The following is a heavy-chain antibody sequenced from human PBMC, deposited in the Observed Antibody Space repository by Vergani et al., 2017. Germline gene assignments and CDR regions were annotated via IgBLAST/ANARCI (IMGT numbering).Heavy chain of an antibody. Sequence: QVQLQQWGAGLLKPSETLSLTCAVYGGSFSGYYWSWIRQPPGKGLEWIGEINHSGSTNYNPSLKSRVTISVDTSKNQFSLKLSSVTAADTAVYYCARGHGFGESFDYWGQGTLVTVSS. CDR1: GGSFSGYY. D-gene: IGHD3-10*01. V-gene: IGHV4-34*01. CDR2: INHSGST. CDR3: ARGHGFGESFDY. J-gene: IGHJ4*02.